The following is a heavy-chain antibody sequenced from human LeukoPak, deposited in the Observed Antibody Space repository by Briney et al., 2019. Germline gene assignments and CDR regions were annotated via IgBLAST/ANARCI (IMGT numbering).Heavy chain of an antibody. V-gene: IGHV4-61*01. D-gene: IGHD3-10*01. Sequence: PSETLSLTCTVSGGSVSSGSYYWSWIRQPPGKGLEWIGYIYYSGSTNDNPSLKSRVTISVDTSKNQFSLKLSSVTAADTAVYYCARVPRTMVRGVIILGFDPWGQGTLVTVSS. CDR1: GGSVSSGSYY. CDR2: IYYSGST. J-gene: IGHJ5*02. CDR3: ARVPRTMVRGVIILGFDP.